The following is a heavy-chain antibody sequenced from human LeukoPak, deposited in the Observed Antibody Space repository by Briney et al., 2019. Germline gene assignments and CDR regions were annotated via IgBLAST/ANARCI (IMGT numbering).Heavy chain of an antibody. CDR2: IYYSGSS. J-gene: IGHJ4*02. D-gene: IGHD3-10*01. Sequence: SETLSLTCTVSGGSISSSSYYWGWIRQPPGKGLEWIGSIYYSGSSYYNPSLKSRVTISVDTSKNQFSLKLSSVTAADTAVYYCARLPSYYYGSGSYFGYWGQGTLVTVSS. CDR1: GGSISSSSYY. V-gene: IGHV4-39*07. CDR3: ARLPSYYYGSGSYFGY.